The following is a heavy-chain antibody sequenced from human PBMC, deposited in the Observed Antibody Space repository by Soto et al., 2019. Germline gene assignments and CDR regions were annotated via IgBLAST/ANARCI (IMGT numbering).Heavy chain of an antibody. CDR2: IYYSGST. Sequence: PSETLSLTCAVSGDSISSYYWSWIRQPPGKGLEWIGYIYYSGSTKYNPSLKSRVTISVDTSKNQFSLKLSSVTAADTAVYYCARAGLGDGSDYWGQGTLVTVSS. CDR3: ARAGLGDGSDY. CDR1: GDSISSYY. D-gene: IGHD1-26*01. V-gene: IGHV4-59*01. J-gene: IGHJ4*02.